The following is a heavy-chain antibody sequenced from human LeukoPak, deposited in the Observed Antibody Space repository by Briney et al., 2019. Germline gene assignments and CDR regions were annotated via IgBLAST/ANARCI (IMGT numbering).Heavy chain of an antibody. Sequence: GGSLRLSCAASGLTVSSNYMSWVRQAPGKGLEWVSVIYIGGNTYYADPVKGRFTISRDNSKNTVYLQMNGLRAEDTAVYYCATFFYGGNAGGSVGYWGQGTLVTVSS. CDR1: GLTVSSNY. J-gene: IGHJ4*02. CDR2: IYIGGNT. V-gene: IGHV3-53*01. D-gene: IGHD4-23*01. CDR3: ATFFYGGNAGGSVGY.